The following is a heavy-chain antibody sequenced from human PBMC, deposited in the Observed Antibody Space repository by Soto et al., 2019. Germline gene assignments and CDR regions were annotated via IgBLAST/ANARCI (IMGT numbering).Heavy chain of an antibody. J-gene: IGHJ4*02. Sequence: GASVKVSCKASGGTFSSYAISWVRQAPGQGLEWMGGIIPIFGTANYAQKFQGRVTITADESTSTAFLQWSRLKASDSGIYYCAKHVDNWGAPYYFDSWGQGTQVTVSS. CDR3: AKHVDNWGAPYYFDS. D-gene: IGHD3-16*01. CDR1: GGTFSSYA. V-gene: IGHV1-69*13. CDR2: IIPIFGTA.